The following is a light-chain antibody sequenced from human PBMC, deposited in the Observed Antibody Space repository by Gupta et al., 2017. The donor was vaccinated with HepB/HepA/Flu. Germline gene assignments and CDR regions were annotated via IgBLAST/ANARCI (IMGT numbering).Light chain of an antibody. V-gene: IGLV1-40*01. J-gene: IGLJ2*01. Sequence: QSVLTQPPSVSGAPGQRVTISYPGSSSNLGADYDVHWYQHAPGTAPKVLIYSNTNRPSGVPDRFSGAKSGTAASLAITGLQAEDEADYHCQSYDSSLSGVVFGGGTKLTVL. CDR3: QSYDSSLSGVV. CDR1: SSNLGADYD. CDR2: SNT.